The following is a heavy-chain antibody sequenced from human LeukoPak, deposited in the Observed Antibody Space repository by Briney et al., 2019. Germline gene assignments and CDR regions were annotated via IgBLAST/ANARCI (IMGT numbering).Heavy chain of an antibody. CDR1: GGSFSGYY. V-gene: IGHV4-34*01. J-gene: IGHJ3*02. Sequence: SETLSLTCAVYGGSFSGYYWSWIRQPPGKGLEWIGEINHSGSTNYNPSLKSRVTISVDTSKNQFSLKLSSVTAADTAVYYCARTDPWGRNARYYYDSSGYYRDAFDIWGQGTMVTVSS. CDR2: INHSGST. D-gene: IGHD3-22*01. CDR3: ARTDPWGRNARYYYDSSGYYRDAFDI.